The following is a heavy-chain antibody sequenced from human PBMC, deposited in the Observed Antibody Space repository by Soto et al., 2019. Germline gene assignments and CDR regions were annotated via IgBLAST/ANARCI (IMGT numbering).Heavy chain of an antibody. CDR3: ARVAVGYGSGSYKYLDL. CDR1: GGTFSSYA. D-gene: IGHD3-10*01. V-gene: IGHV1-69*06. J-gene: IGHJ5*02. Sequence: QVQLVQSGAEVKKPGSSVKVSCKASGGTFSSYAISWVRQAPGQGLEWMGGIIPIFGTANYAQEFQGRVTITADKSTSTAYMELSSLRSEDTAVYYCARVAVGYGSGSYKYLDLWGQGTLVTVSS. CDR2: IIPIFGTA.